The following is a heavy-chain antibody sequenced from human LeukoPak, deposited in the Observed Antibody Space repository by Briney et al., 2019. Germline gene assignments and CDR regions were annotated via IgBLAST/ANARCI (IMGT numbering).Heavy chain of an antibody. CDR1: GYTFTSYD. CDR3: ARDITMVRGVYDY. V-gene: IGHV1-8*03. CDR2: MNPNSGNT. D-gene: IGHD3-10*01. Sequence: ASVKVSCKASGYTFTSYDINWVRQATGQGLEWMGWMNPNSGNTGYAQKFQGRVTITRNTSISTAYMELSSLRSEDTAVYYCARDITMVRGVYDYWGQGTLVTVSS. J-gene: IGHJ4*02.